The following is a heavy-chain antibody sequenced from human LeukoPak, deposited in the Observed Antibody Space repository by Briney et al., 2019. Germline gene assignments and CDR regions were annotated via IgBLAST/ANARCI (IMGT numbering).Heavy chain of an antibody. CDR3: ARHDHMTPVTTHSITVRY. CDR2: INPSGGST. V-gene: IGHV1-46*01. D-gene: IGHD4-17*01. Sequence: ASVKVSCKASGYTFTSYYMHWVRQAPGQGLEWMGIINPSGGSTSYAQKFQGRVTMTRDTSTSTGYMELSSLRSEEKEVYYCARHDHMTPVTTHSITVRYWGEGTLVTVSS. J-gene: IGHJ4*02. CDR1: GYTFTSYY.